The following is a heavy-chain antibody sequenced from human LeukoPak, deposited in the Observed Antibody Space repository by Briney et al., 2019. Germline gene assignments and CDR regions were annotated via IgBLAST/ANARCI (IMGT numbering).Heavy chain of an antibody. J-gene: IGHJ4*02. D-gene: IGHD6-13*01. CDR3: ARKGSAWFLDD. Sequence: GESLKISCKGSGYSFTSYWIGWVRQMPGKGLEWMGIIYPGDSDTRYSPSFQGQVTISADKSISTAYMQLSRLRSDDTAVYYCARKGSAWFLDDWGQGTLVTVSS. V-gene: IGHV5-51*01. CDR2: IYPGDSDT. CDR1: GYSFTSYW.